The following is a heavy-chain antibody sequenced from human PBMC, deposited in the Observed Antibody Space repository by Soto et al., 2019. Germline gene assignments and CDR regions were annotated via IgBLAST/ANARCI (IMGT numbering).Heavy chain of an antibody. CDR3: ARPHGYNWNYCVGLDDLDV. D-gene: IGHD1-7*01. CDR2: IYYSGST. Sequence: PSETLSLTCTVSGGSISSSSYYWGWLRQPPGKGREWSGSIYYSGSTYYNPSLKSRVTISVDTSKNQFSLKLSSVTAADTAVYYCARPHGYNWNYCVGLDDLDVWGKGTTVTVSS. J-gene: IGHJ6*04. CDR1: GGSISSSSYY. V-gene: IGHV4-39*01.